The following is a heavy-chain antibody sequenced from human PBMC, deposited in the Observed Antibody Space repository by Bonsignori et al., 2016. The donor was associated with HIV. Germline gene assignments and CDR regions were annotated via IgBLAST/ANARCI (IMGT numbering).Heavy chain of an antibody. CDR3: ARDDGRYCSGGSCYSGFDY. Sequence: WVRQAPGQGLEWMGGIIPILGIANYAQKFQGRVTITADKSTSTAYMELSSLRSEDTAVYYCARDDGRYCSGGSCYSGFDYWGQGTLVTVSS. CDR2: IIPILGIA. V-gene: IGHV1-69*10. J-gene: IGHJ4*02. D-gene: IGHD2-15*01.